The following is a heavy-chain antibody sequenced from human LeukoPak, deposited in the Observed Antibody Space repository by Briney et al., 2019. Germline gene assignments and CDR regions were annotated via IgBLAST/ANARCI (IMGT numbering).Heavy chain of an antibody. CDR2: IYYSGST. Sequence: SETLSLTCTVSGGSISSSSYYWGWIRQPPGKGLEWIGSIYYSGSTYYNPSLKSRVTISVDTAKNQFSLKLSSVTAADTAIYYCARAVSGRFDYWGQGTLVTVSS. J-gene: IGHJ4*02. CDR3: ARAVSGRFDY. CDR1: GGSISSSSYY. D-gene: IGHD6-19*01. V-gene: IGHV4-39*01.